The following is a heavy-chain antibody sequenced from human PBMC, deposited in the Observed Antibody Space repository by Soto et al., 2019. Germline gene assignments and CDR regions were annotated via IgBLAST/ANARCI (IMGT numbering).Heavy chain of an antibody. J-gene: IGHJ6*02. Sequence: PSETLSLTCTVSGGSVSSGSYYWSWIRQPPGKGLEWIGYIYYSGSTNYNPSLKSRVTISVDTSKNQFSLKLSSVTAADTAVYYCARLFNTSRAYYVMDVWGQGTTVTVSS. V-gene: IGHV4-61*01. CDR1: GGSVSSGSYY. D-gene: IGHD2-2*01. CDR3: ARLFNTSRAYYVMDV. CDR2: IYYSGST.